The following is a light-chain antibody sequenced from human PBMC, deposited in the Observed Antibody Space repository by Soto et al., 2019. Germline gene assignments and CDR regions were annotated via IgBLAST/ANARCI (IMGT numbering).Light chain of an antibody. J-gene: IGLJ1*01. CDR1: SSDIGDYNY. Sequence: QSVLTQPRSVSGSPGQSVTISCTGTSSDIGDYNYVSWYQQHPGKAPKLVIYDVTKRPSGVPDRFSGSKSGNTASLTISGLQAEDEADYYCCSYAGSYTYYVFGTGTKVTVL. CDR2: DVT. V-gene: IGLV2-11*01. CDR3: CSYAGSYTYYV.